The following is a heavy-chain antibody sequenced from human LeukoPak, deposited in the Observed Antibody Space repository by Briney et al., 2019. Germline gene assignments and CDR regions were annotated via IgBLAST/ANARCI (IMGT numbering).Heavy chain of an antibody. Sequence: TGGSLRLSCAASGFTVRSYDMHWVRHVAGKGLEWVSAISTASNPHYAASVQGRFTIFRANAENSFYLQMNSLSAEDTAVYYCARELGIEGYWYFDLWGRGTLVTVS. D-gene: IGHD7-27*01. J-gene: IGHJ2*01. CDR3: ARELGIEGYWYFDL. CDR2: ISTASNP. CDR1: GFTVRSYD. V-gene: IGHV3-13*05.